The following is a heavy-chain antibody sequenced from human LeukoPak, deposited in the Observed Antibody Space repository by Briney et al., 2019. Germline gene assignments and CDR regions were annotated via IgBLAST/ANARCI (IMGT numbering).Heavy chain of an antibody. J-gene: IGHJ5*02. CDR3: ARVGKQWLVLRGWFDP. Sequence: SETLSLTCTVYGGSFSGYYWSWIRQPPGKGLEWIGEINHSGSTNYNPSLKSRVTISVDTSKNQFSLKLSSVTAADTAVYYCARVGKQWLVLRGWFDPWGQGTLVTVSS. V-gene: IGHV4-34*01. CDR2: INHSGST. D-gene: IGHD6-19*01. CDR1: GGSFSGYY.